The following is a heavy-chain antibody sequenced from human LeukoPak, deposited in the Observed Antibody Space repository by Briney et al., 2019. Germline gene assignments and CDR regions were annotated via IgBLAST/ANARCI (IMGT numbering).Heavy chain of an antibody. CDR1: GGSFSGYY. CDR3: AHGGDDAFDI. Sequence: SETLSLTCAVYGGSFSGYYWSWIRQPPGKGLEWIGEINHSGSTNYNPSLKSRVTISVDMSKNQFSLKLSSVTAADTAVYYCAHGGDDAFDIWGQGTMVTVSS. D-gene: IGHD3-16*01. J-gene: IGHJ3*02. V-gene: IGHV4-34*01. CDR2: INHSGST.